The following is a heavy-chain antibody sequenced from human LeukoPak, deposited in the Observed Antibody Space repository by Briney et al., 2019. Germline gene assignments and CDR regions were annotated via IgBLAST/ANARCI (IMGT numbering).Heavy chain of an antibody. CDR3: AASAYGSGSYVGFDS. D-gene: IGHD3-10*01. CDR2: MYPGDSDT. J-gene: IGHJ4*02. Sequence: GESLKISFKGSGYRFTNYWIGWVRQMPGKGLEWMGIMYPGDSDTRYSPSFQGQVTISADKSVSTTYLQWSSLKASDTAMYYCAASAYGSGSYVGFDSWGQGTLVSVSS. CDR1: GYRFTNYW. V-gene: IGHV5-51*01.